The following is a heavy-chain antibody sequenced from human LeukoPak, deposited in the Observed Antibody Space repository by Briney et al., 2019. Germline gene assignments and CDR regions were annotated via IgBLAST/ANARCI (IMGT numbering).Heavy chain of an antibody. V-gene: IGHV1-18*01. CDR1: GYTFTTYN. CDR2: ISGYNGNT. D-gene: IGHD4-17*01. Sequence: ASVKVSCKASGYTFTTYNINWVRQAPGQGLEWMGWISGYNGNTNYAQKLQGRVTMTTDTSTSTAYMELRSLRSDDTAVYYCARGRTVTYDYWGQGTLVTVSS. J-gene: IGHJ4*02. CDR3: ARGRTVTYDY.